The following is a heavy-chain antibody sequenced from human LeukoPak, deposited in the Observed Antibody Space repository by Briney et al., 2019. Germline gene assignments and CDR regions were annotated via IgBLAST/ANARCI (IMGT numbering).Heavy chain of an antibody. Sequence: GGSLRLSCAASGFTFSSYWMSWVRQAPGKGLEWVANIKQDGSEKYYVDSVKGRFTISRDNAKNSLYLQMNSLRAEDTAAYYCARDFTAVAGTVDYWGQGTLVTVSS. CDR1: GFTFSSYW. V-gene: IGHV3-7*01. CDR2: IKQDGSEK. CDR3: ARDFTAVAGTVDY. J-gene: IGHJ4*02. D-gene: IGHD6-19*01.